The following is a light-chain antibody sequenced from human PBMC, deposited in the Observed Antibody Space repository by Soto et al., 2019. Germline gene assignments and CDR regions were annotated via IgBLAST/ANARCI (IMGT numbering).Light chain of an antibody. Sequence: DIQMTQSPSSLSASVGDRVTITCRASQSIRSYLNWYQQKLGKAPRLLIYAASSLHSGVPSRFSGSGSGTDFTLTISSLQPEDFAVYYCQQTYSTPQAFGGGTKVEI. CDR1: QSIRSY. CDR3: QQTYSTPQA. V-gene: IGKV1-39*01. CDR2: AAS. J-gene: IGKJ4*01.